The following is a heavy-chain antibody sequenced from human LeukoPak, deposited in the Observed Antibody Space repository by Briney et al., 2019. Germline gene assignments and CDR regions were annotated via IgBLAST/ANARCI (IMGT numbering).Heavy chain of an antibody. CDR1: GFTFSSYA. V-gene: IGHV3-23*01. J-gene: IGHJ3*02. D-gene: IGHD3-22*01. Sequence: PGGSLRLSCAASGFTFSSYAMSWVRQAPGKGLEWVSAISGSGGSTYYADSVKGRFTISRDNSKNTLYLQMNSLRAEDTAVYYCAKDWDYYDSSGRQHAFDIWGQGTMVTVSS. CDR2: ISGSGGST. CDR3: AKDWDYYDSSGRQHAFDI.